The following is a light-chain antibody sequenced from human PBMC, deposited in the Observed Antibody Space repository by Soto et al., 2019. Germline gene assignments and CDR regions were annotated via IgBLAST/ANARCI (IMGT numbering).Light chain of an antibody. Sequence: EIVLTQSPVNLSLSPGERATLSCRASQSVSTYLAWYQQKPGQAPRLLIYEASKRATGIPDRISGSGSGTDFTLTISSLEPEDFAVYYCQQCGHWPRTFGQGTKVDI. V-gene: IGKV3-11*01. CDR2: EAS. J-gene: IGKJ1*01. CDR1: QSVSTY. CDR3: QQCGHWPRT.